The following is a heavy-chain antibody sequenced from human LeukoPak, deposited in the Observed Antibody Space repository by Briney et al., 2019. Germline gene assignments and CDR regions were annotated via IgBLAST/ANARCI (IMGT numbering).Heavy chain of an antibody. D-gene: IGHD6-19*01. Sequence: ASVKVSCKASGHTFTKYAMNWVRQAPGQRLEWMGWIDAGNAKTKYSQKFQGRVTITRDTSASTAYMELSSLRSEDTAVYYCAKGTWVRGSGWYYFDYWGQGTLVAVSS. J-gene: IGHJ4*02. CDR3: AKGTWVRGSGWYYFDY. CDR1: GHTFTKYA. V-gene: IGHV1-3*01. CDR2: IDAGNAKT.